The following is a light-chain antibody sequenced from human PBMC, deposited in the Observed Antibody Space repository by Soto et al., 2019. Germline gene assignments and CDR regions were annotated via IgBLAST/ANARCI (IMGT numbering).Light chain of an antibody. V-gene: IGKV1-5*03. CDR1: QSISSW. J-gene: IGKJ4*01. Sequence: DIQMTQSPSTLSASVGDRVTITCRASQSISSWLAWYQQKPGKAPKLLIYKASSLESGVPSKFSGSGSGTEFTLTISSLQPDDFATYYCQQYISSPLTFGGGTKVDIK. CDR3: QQYISSPLT. CDR2: KAS.